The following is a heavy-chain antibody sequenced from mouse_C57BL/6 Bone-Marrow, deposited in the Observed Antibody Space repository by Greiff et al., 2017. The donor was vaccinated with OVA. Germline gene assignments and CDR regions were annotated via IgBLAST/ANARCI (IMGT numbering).Heavy chain of an antibody. CDR3: AKTGFITTVVATLDWYFDV. V-gene: IGHV2-4*01. CDR1: GFSLTSYG. D-gene: IGHD1-1*01. CDR2: IWSGGST. Sequence: VKLVESGPGLVQPSQSLSITCTVSGFSLTSYGVHWVRQPPGKGLEWLGVIWSGGSTDYNAAFISRLSISKDNSKSQVFFKMNSLQADDTAIYCCAKTGFITTVVATLDWYFDVWGTGTTVTVSS. J-gene: IGHJ1*03.